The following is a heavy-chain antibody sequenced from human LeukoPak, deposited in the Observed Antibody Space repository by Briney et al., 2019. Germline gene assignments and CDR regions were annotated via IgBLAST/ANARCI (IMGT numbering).Heavy chain of an antibody. D-gene: IGHD1-1*01. Sequence: GGSLRLSCAASGFTFSSYAMSWVRQAPGKGLEWVSAISGSGGSTYYADSVTGRFTISRDNYKNKMYLQMNSLRAEDTAVYYCAKDGPRGQLLLHVFDYWGQGTLVTVSS. CDR1: GFTFSSYA. J-gene: IGHJ4*02. CDR3: AKDGPRGQLLLHVFDY. V-gene: IGHV3-23*01. CDR2: ISGSGGST.